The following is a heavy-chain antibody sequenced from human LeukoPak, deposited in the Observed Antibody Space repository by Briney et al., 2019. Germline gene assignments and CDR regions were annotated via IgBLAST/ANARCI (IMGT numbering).Heavy chain of an antibody. D-gene: IGHD7-27*01. CDR2: ISADSVTT. Sequence: GGSLRLSCVASGFTFKNYGMNWVRQAPGKGLEWVSTISADSVTTYYADSVKGRFTVSRDDSKNTLFLQMTGLTAEDTAIYFCARVAQNWDNWLDPWGQGTLVTVSS. CDR3: ARVAQNWDNWLDP. CDR1: GFTFKNYG. J-gene: IGHJ5*02. V-gene: IGHV3-23*01.